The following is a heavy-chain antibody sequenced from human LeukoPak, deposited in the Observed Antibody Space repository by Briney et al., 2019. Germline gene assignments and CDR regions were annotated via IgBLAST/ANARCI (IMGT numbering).Heavy chain of an antibody. V-gene: IGHV3-21*01. CDR1: GCTFSSYS. CDR3: ASPQSGDYGALYFQH. D-gene: IGHD4-17*01. CDR2: ISSSSSYI. J-gene: IGHJ1*01. Sequence: GGSLRLSCAASGCTFSSYSMNWVRQAPGKGLEWVSSISSSSSYIYYADSVKGRFTISRDNAKNSLYLQMNSLRAEDTAVYYCASPQSGDYGALYFQHWGPGTLVTVSS.